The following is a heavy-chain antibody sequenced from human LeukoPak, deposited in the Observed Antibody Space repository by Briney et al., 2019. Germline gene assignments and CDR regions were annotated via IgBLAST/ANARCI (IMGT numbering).Heavy chain of an antibody. CDR2: ISGSGGST. CDR1: GFTFSSYA. J-gene: IGHJ4*02. CDR3: AKGVGVTTKAALFDY. V-gene: IGHV3-23*01. Sequence: GGSLRLSCAASGFTFSSYAMSWVRQAPGKGLEWVSAISGSGGSTYYADSVKGRFTISRDNSKDTLYLQMNSLRAEDTAVYYCAKGVGVTTKAALFDYWGQGTLVTVSS. D-gene: IGHD3-3*01.